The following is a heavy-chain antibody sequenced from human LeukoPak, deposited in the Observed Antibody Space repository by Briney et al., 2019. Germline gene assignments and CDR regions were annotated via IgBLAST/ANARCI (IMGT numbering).Heavy chain of an antibody. CDR3: ATDGYNLFGFDY. CDR2: INQDGSEK. CDR1: GFTFSSHW. J-gene: IGHJ4*02. Sequence: GGSLRLSCAASGFTFSSHWMSWVRQAPGKGLEWVASINQDGSEKYSVDSVKGRFTISRNNAKNSLYLQMNSVRAEDTAVYYCATDGYNLFGFDYWGQGTLVTVSA. D-gene: IGHD5-24*01. V-gene: IGHV3-7*05.